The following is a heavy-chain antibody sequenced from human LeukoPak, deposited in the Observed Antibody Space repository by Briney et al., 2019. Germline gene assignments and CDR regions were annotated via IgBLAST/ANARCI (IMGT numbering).Heavy chain of an antibody. CDR3: AAFGPFYYGSGSSIGGEL. D-gene: IGHD3-10*01. CDR2: INTDSGGT. J-gene: IGHJ4*02. Sequence: ASVKVSCKAFGYTFTSYYIHWVRQAPGQGLEWMGWINTDSGGTNYAQKFQGRVTMTRDMSISTAYMELSRLRSDDTAVFYCAAFGPFYYGSGSSIGGELWGQGTLVTVSS. CDR1: GYTFTSYY. V-gene: IGHV1-2*02.